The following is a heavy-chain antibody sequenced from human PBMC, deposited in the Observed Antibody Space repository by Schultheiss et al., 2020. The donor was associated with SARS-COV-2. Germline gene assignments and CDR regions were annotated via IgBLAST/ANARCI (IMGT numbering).Heavy chain of an antibody. CDR3: AREDGRSGWYNDFDY. J-gene: IGHJ4*02. CDR2: IYYSGST. V-gene: IGHV4-39*07. D-gene: IGHD6-19*01. CDR1: GGSISSSSYY. Sequence: SETLSLTCTVSGGSISSSSYYWGWIRQPPGKGLEWIVSIYYSGSTYYNPSLKSRVTISVDTSKNQFSLKLSSVTAADTAVYYCAREDGRSGWYNDFDYWGQGTLVTVSS.